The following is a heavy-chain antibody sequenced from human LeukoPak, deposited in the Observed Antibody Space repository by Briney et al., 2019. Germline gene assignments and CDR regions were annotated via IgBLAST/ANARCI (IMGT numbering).Heavy chain of an antibody. D-gene: IGHD3-22*01. J-gene: IGHJ4*02. CDR3: ARDAYDSSGYYLVDY. Sequence: SVKVSCKXSGGTLSSYAISWVRQAPGQGLEWMGRIIPIFGTANYAQKFQGRVTITTDESTSTAYMELSSLRSEDTAVYYCARDAYDSSGYYLVDYWGQGTPVTVSS. V-gene: IGHV1-69*05. CDR1: GGTLSSYA. CDR2: IIPIFGTA.